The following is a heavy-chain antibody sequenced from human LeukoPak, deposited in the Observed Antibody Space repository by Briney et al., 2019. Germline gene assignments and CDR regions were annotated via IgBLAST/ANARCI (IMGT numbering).Heavy chain of an antibody. CDR1: GGTFSSYA. CDR3: AIRGYCSSTSCYDDY. Sequence: ASVKVSCKASGGTFSSYALSWVRQAPGQGLEWMGGIIPIFGTANYAQKFQGRVTITADESTSTAYMELSSLRSEDTAVYYCAIRGYCSSTSCYDDYWGQGTLVTVSS. V-gene: IGHV1-69*13. D-gene: IGHD2-2*01. CDR2: IIPIFGTA. J-gene: IGHJ4*02.